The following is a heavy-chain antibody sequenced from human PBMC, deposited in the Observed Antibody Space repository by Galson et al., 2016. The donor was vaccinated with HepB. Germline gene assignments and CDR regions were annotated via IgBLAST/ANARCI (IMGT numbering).Heavy chain of an antibody. CDR2: IFNTGNT. Sequence: QPPGKGLEWIGSIFNTGNTNYSPSLKSRVTISVDTSKNQFSLRLSSVTAADTAVYYCARLSYYYDSGRYYNVFSYYFDYWGQGTLVTVSS. CDR3: ARLSYYYDSGRYYNVFSYYFDY. V-gene: IGHV4-39*01. D-gene: IGHD3-10*01. J-gene: IGHJ4*02.